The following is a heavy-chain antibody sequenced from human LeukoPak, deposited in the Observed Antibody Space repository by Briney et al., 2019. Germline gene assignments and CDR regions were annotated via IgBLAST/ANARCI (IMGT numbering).Heavy chain of an antibody. Sequence: SETLSLTCTVSGGSISSSSYYWGWIRQPPGKGLEWIGSIYYSGSTYYDPSLKSRVTISVDTSKNQFSLKLSSVTAADTAVYYCARHSLEQLVPWFDPWGQGTLVTVSS. CDR3: ARHSLEQLVPWFDP. CDR2: IYYSGST. V-gene: IGHV4-39*07. D-gene: IGHD6-6*01. J-gene: IGHJ5*02. CDR1: GGSISSSSYY.